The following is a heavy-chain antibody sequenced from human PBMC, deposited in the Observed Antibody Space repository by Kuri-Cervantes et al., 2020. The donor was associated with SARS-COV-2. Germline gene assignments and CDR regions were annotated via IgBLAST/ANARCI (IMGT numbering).Heavy chain of an antibody. D-gene: IGHD5-24*01. V-gene: IGHV3-30-3*01. CDR2: ISYDGSNK. CDR1: RFIFSNYW. Sequence: GGSLRLSCAASRFIFSNYWMTWVRQTPGKGLEWVAVISYDGSNKYYADSVKGRFTISRDNSKNTLYLQMNSLRAEDTAVYYCAREEITRDAFDIWGQGTMVTVSS. J-gene: IGHJ3*02. CDR3: AREEITRDAFDI.